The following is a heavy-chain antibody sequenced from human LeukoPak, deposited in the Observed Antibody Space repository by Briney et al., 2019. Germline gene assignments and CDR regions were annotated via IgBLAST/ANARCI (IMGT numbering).Heavy chain of an antibody. CDR2: MKQDGSEE. CDR1: GFTFSSYW. Sequence: GGSLRLSCAASGFTFSSYWMSWVRQAPGKRLEWVANMKQDGSEEYYVGSVKGRFTISRDNAKNSVYLQMNSLRAEDSAVYYCATPLDYYDRSDSHQGGDWGQGTLVTVSS. CDR3: ATPLDYYDRSDSHQGGD. D-gene: IGHD3-22*01. J-gene: IGHJ4*02. V-gene: IGHV3-7*03.